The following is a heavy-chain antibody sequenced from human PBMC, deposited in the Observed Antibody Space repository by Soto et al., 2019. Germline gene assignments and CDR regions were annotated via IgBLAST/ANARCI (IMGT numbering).Heavy chain of an antibody. CDR2: IFSNDEK. V-gene: IGHV2-26*01. D-gene: IGHD5-12*01. Sequence: QVTLKESGPVLVKPTETLTLTCTVSGFSLSNARMGVSWIRQPPGKALEWLAHIFSNDEKSYSTSLKSRLTISKDTSKSQVVLTMTNMDPVDTATYYCARTFRLDNSGYGMPNFDYWGQGTLVTVSS. J-gene: IGHJ4*02. CDR1: GFSLSNARMG. CDR3: ARTFRLDNSGYGMPNFDY.